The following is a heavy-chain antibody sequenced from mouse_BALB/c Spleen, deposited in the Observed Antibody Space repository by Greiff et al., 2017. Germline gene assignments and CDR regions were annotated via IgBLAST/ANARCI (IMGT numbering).Heavy chain of an antibody. CDR3: ARDGTVVDYYAMDY. J-gene: IGHJ4*01. CDR2: ISYDGSN. V-gene: IGHV3-6*02. CDR1: GYSITSGYY. D-gene: IGHD1-1*01. Sequence: EVKLVESGPGLVKPSQSLSLTCSVTGYSITSGYYWNWIRQFPGNKLEWMGYISYDGSNNYNPSLKNRISITRDTSKNQFFLKLNSVTAEDTATYYCARDGTVVDYYAMDYWGQGTSVTVSS.